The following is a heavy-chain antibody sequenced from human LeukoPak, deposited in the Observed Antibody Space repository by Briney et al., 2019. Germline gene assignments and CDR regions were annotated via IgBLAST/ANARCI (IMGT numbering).Heavy chain of an antibody. CDR2: IYYSGST. V-gene: IGHV4-30-4*01. D-gene: IGHD3-10*01. J-gene: IGHJ6*04. CDR3: ARGGWFGELLSPFYYYYGMDV. CDR1: GGSISSGDYY. Sequence: SRTLSLTCTVSGGSISSGDYYWSWIRQPPGKGLEWIGYIYYSGSTYYNPTLKSRVTISVDTSKNQFSLKLSSVTAADTAVYYCARGGWFGELLSPFYYYYGMDVWGKGTTVTVSS.